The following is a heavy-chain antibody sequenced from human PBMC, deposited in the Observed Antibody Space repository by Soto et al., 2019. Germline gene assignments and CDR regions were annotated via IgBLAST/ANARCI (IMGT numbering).Heavy chain of an antibody. CDR3: ARGWYDNILTGSLPPFDY. CDR1: GGTFSSYA. V-gene: IGHV1-69*12. Sequence: QVQLVQSGAEVKKPGSSVKVSCKASGGTFSSYAISWVRQAPGQGLEWMGGIIPIFSTGNYAQKFQGRFTITADESTSAAYKEQSSLRSDSTAAYYWARGWYDNILTGSLPPFDYWGQGTLVTVSS. D-gene: IGHD3-9*01. J-gene: IGHJ4*02. CDR2: IIPIFSTG.